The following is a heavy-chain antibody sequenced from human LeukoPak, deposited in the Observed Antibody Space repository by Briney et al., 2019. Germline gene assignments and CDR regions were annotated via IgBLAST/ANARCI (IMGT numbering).Heavy chain of an antibody. CDR2: IKQDGSEK. J-gene: IGHJ5*02. CDR1: GFTFSSYW. D-gene: IGHD2-2*01. V-gene: IGHV3-7*01. Sequence: GGSLRLSCAASGFTFSSYWMSWVRQAPGKGLEWVANIKQDGSEKYYVDSVKGRFTISRDDAKNSLYLQMNSLRAEDTAAYYCARDDCSSISCYHNWFDPWGQGTLVTVSS. CDR3: ARDDCSSISCYHNWFDP.